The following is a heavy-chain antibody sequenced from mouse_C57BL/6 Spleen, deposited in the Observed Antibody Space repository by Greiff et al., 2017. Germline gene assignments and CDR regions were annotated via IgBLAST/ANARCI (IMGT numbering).Heavy chain of an antibody. J-gene: IGHJ2*01. Sequence: QVQLQQPGAELVMPGASVKLSCKASGYTFTSYWMHWVKQRPGQGLEWIGEIDPSDSYTNYNQKFKGKSTLTVYKSSSTAYMQLSSLTSEDSAVYYCARMEGGDFDYWGQGTTLTVSS. CDR2: IDPSDSYT. CDR1: GYTFTSYW. CDR3: ARMEGGDFDY. V-gene: IGHV1-69*01.